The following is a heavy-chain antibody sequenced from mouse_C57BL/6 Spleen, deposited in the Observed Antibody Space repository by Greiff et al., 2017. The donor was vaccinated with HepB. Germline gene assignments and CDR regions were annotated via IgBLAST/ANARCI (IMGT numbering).Heavy chain of an antibody. CDR1: GYTFTSYW. CDR2: IYPGNSDT. CDR3: SLSTGTWRYFDY. Sequence: EVQLQQSGTVLARPGASVKLSCKTSGYTFTSYWMHWVKQRPGQGLEWIGAIYPGNSDTSYNQKFKGKAKLTAVTSASTAYMELSSLTNEDSAVYYCSLSTGTWRYFDYWGQGTTLTVSS. D-gene: IGHD4-1*02. V-gene: IGHV1-5*01. J-gene: IGHJ2*01.